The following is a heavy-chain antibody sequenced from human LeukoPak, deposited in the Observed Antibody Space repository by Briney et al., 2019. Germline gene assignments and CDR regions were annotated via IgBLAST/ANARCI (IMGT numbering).Heavy chain of an antibody. Sequence: GGSLRLSCAASGVTFSSYNMNWVRQAPRKGLEWVSSISISFTYIYYADSLKVRFTISRDNAKNSLYLRMKSLIAEETPVYYFARHAQLWDFPLW. CDR3: ARHAQLWDFPL. CDR1: GVTFSSYN. J-gene: IGHJ2*01. V-gene: IGHV3-21*01. D-gene: IGHD5-18*01. CDR2: ISISFTYI.